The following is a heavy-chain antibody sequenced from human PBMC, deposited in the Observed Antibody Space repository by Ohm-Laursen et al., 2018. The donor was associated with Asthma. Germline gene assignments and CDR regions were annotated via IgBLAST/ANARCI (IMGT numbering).Heavy chain of an antibody. Sequence: RSLRLSCAASGFTFSSYAMHWVRQAPGKGLEWVAVISYDGSNKYYADSAKSRFTISRDNSKNTLYLQMNSLRAEDTAVYYCARELDTAMVPPYYYYGMDVWGQGTTVTVSS. V-gene: IGHV3-30-3*01. D-gene: IGHD5-18*01. CDR3: ARELDTAMVPPYYYYGMDV. CDR1: GFTFSSYA. J-gene: IGHJ6*02. CDR2: ISYDGSNK.